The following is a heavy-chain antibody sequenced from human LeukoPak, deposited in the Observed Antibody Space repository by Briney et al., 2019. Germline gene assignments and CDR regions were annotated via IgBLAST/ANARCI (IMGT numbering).Heavy chain of an antibody. V-gene: IGHV1-69*04. Sequence: SVKVSCKASGGTFSSYAISWVRQAPGQGLEWMGRIIPILGIANYAQKFQGRVTITADKSTSTAYMELSSLRSEDTAVYYCARDRDTAMVPYFDYWGQGTLVTVSS. D-gene: IGHD5-18*01. J-gene: IGHJ4*02. CDR2: IIPILGIA. CDR1: GGTFSSYA. CDR3: ARDRDTAMVPYFDY.